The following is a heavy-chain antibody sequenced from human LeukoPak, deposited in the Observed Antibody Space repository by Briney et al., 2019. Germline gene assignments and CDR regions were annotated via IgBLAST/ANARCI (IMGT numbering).Heavy chain of an antibody. CDR1: GGSFSGYY. Sequence: SETLSLTCAVYGGSFSGYYGSWIRQPPGKGLEWIGEINHSGSTNYNPSLKSRVTISVDTSKNQFSLKLSSVTAADTAVYYCARGFRTIFGVVINYMDVWGKGTTVTVSS. D-gene: IGHD3-3*01. J-gene: IGHJ6*03. CDR2: INHSGST. CDR3: ARGFRTIFGVVINYMDV. V-gene: IGHV4-34*01.